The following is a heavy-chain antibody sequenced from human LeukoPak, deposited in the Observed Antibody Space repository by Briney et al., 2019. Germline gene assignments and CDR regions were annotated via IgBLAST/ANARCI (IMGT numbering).Heavy chain of an antibody. J-gene: IGHJ3*01. CDR2: IDWDDDE. CDR1: GFSLTTNGMC. D-gene: IGHD6-19*01. V-gene: IGHV2-70*11. CDR3: AQTYSRQIGMEAGSFGAFDV. Sequence: SGPALVKPTQTLTLTCSFSGFSLTTNGMCVNWIRQPPGKALEWLARIDWDDDEYYSTSLKTRLTISKDTPKNQVVLRMTNMDPMDTATYYCAQTYSRQIGMEAGSFGAFDVWGQGTTVTVSS.